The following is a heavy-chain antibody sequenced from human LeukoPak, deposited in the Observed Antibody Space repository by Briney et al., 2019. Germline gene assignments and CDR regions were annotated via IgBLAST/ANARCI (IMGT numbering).Heavy chain of an antibody. D-gene: IGHD3/OR15-3a*01. V-gene: IGHV3-23*01. CDR3: AKVAAWTYFDS. Sequence: GGSLRLSCAASGLTFRSSAMSWVRLAPGKGLGWVSSIDGSGQTTYYADSVKGRFTISRDNSKNTLYLQLTSLRVDDTAVYSCAKVAAWTYFDSWGQGTLVTVSS. CDR2: IDGSGQTT. CDR1: GLTFRSSA. J-gene: IGHJ4*02.